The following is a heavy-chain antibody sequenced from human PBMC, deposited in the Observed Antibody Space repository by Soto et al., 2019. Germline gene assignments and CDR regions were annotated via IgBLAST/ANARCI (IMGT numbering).Heavy chain of an antibody. V-gene: IGHV5-10-1*01. CDR3: ARRGARPSYYYGTEV. D-gene: IGHD6-6*01. Sequence: GESLKISCKGSGYSSTSYWISWVRQMPGKGLEWMGRIDPSDSYTNYSPSFQGHVTISADKSISTAYLQWSSLKASDTAMYYCARRGARPSYYYGTEVWGQATTATV. CDR2: IDPSDSYT. J-gene: IGHJ6*02. CDR1: GYSSTSYW.